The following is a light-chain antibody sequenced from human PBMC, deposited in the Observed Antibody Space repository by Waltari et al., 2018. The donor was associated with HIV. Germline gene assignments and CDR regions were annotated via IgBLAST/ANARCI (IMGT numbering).Light chain of an antibody. CDR1: SRDVAGYNY. Sequence: QSALTQPASVSGSPGQSITISCTGTSRDVAGYNYVSWSQHHPGKAPKLRIYDVSNRPSGVSNRFSGSKSGNTASLTISGLQAEDEADYYCNSYTTSSTLHVVFGGGTKLTVL. CDR2: DVS. V-gene: IGLV2-14*03. J-gene: IGLJ2*01. CDR3: NSYTTSSTLHVV.